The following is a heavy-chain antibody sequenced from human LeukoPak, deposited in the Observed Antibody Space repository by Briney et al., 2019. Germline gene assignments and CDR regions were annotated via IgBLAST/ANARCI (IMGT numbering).Heavy chain of an antibody. CDR2: TRYDGSNK. CDR3: ARDGTGSLDY. D-gene: IGHD3/OR15-3a*01. V-gene: IGHV3-30*02. J-gene: IGHJ4*02. CDR1: GFTFSSYG. Sequence: GGSLRLSCAASGFTFSSYGMHWVRQAPGKGLEWVAFTRYDGSNKYYADSVKGRFTISRDNSKNTLYLQMNSLRAEDTAVYYCARDGTGSLDYWGQGTLVTVSS.